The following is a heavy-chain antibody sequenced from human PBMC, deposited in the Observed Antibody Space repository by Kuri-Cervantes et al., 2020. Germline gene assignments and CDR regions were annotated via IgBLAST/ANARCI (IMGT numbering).Heavy chain of an antibody. CDR2: INSDGGST. Sequence: GGSLRLSCAASGFTFSSYWMHWVRQAPGKWLVWVSRINSDGGSTSYADSVKGRFTISRDNAKNTLYLQMSSLRAEDTAVYYCASQQPAAYYYYYYGMDVWGQGTTVTVSS. CDR3: ASQQPAAYYYYYYGMDV. D-gene: IGHD2-2*01. CDR1: GFTFSSYW. J-gene: IGHJ6*02. V-gene: IGHV3-74*01.